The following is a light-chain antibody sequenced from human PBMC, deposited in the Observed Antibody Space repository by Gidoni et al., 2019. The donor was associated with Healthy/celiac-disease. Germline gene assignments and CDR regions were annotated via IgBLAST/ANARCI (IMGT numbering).Light chain of an antibody. V-gene: IGKV1-5*03. Sequence: DIQMTQSPSTLSASVGDRVTITCRASQSISSWLAWYQQKPGKAPKLLIYKASSLESGVPSRFSGSRSGTEFTLTISSLQPDDFATYYCQQYNSYSFWTFGQGTKVEIK. CDR1: QSISSW. J-gene: IGKJ1*01. CDR2: KAS. CDR3: QQYNSYSFWT.